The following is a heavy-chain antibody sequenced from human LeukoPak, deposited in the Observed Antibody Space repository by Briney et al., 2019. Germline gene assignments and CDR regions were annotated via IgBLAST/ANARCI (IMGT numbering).Heavy chain of an antibody. D-gene: IGHD2-8*01. J-gene: IGHJ4*02. V-gene: IGHV3-53*01. Sequence: GGSLRLSCAASGFTVSSNYMSWVRQAPGKGLEWVSVIYSGGSTYYADSVKGRFTISRDNSKNTLYLQMNSLRAEDTAVYYCAREYPRYCTSGVCYPFDYWGQGTLVTVSS. CDR3: AREYPRYCTSGVCYPFDY. CDR1: GFTVSSNY. CDR2: IYSGGST.